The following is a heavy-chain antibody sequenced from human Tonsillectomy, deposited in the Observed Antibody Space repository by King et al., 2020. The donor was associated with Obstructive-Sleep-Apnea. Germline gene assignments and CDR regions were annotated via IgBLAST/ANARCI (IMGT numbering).Heavy chain of an antibody. J-gene: IGHJ6*02. Sequence: VQLVESGGGVVQPGGSLRLSCAASGFTFSSYGMHWVRQAPGKGLEWVAFIRYDGSNKYYADSVKGRFTISRDNSQNTLYLQMNSRRAEDTAVYYCAKDTDYGGNPGFYSGMDVWGQGTTVTVSS. CDR2: IRYDGSNK. CDR3: AKDTDYGGNPGFYSGMDV. CDR1: GFTFSSYG. D-gene: IGHD4-23*01. V-gene: IGHV3-30*02.